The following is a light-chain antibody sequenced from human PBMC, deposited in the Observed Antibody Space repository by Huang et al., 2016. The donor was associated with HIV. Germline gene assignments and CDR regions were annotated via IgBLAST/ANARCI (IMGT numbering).Light chain of an antibody. V-gene: IGKV3-11*01. Sequence: EVVLTQSPATLSLSPGDRATLSCRASEGVGNSLAWYQQRPGQAPRLLSYDTSNRATGIPARFSGSGSGTDFTLTISSLEPEDIAVYYCQQRSKDFGGGTKVEIK. CDR2: DTS. J-gene: IGKJ4*01. CDR1: EGVGNS. CDR3: QQRSKD.